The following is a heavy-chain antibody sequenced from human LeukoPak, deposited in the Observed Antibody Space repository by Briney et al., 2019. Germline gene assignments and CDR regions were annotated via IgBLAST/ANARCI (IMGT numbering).Heavy chain of an antibody. Sequence: GASVKVSCKASGYTFTGYYMHWVRQAPGQGLEWMGRINPNSGGTKYAQKFQGRVTLTMDTSIRTAYMELSRLRSDDTAVHYCARARFCSSTSCPDAFDIWGQGTMVTVSS. CDR1: GYTFTGYY. D-gene: IGHD2-2*01. CDR2: INPNSGGT. CDR3: ARARFCSSTSCPDAFDI. V-gene: IGHV1-2*06. J-gene: IGHJ3*02.